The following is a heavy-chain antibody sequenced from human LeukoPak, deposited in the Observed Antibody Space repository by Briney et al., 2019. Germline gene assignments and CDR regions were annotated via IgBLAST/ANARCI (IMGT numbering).Heavy chain of an antibody. CDR1: GYSISSGYY. CDR2: IYYSGSP. J-gene: IGHJ4*02. V-gene: IGHV4-38-2*02. D-gene: IGHD3-16*01. Sequence: PSETLSLTCTVSGYSISSGYYWGWIRQPPGKGPEWIGSIYYSGSPYYNPPLKSRVTISVDTSKNQFSLKLSYVTAADTAVYYCARDNSVEVSTMIIFDYWGQGTLVTVSS. CDR3: ARDNSVEVSTMIIFDY.